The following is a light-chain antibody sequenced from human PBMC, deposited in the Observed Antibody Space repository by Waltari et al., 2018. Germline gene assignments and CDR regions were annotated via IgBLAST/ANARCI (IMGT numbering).Light chain of an antibody. CDR2: DAS. J-gene: IGKJ4*01. CDR1: QTVNSY. V-gene: IGKV3-11*01. Sequence: EIVLTQSPATLSLSPGERATLSCRASQTVNSYLAWYQQKPGQSPRLLIYDASNRATGIPARFSARGSGTDFTLTISSLETEDFAVYYCQQRAIWPLTFGGGTRVEIK. CDR3: QQRAIWPLT.